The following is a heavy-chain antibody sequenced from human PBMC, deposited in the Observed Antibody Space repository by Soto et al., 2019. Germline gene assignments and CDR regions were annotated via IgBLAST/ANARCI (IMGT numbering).Heavy chain of an antibody. CDR3: ASGPRSSYSSGWYAVAPPHTDNDASDI. V-gene: IGHV1-46*03. D-gene: IGHD6-19*01. CDR1: GYTFTSYY. CDR2: INPSGGST. Sequence: ASVKVSCKASGYTFTSYYMHWVRQAPGQGLEWMGIINPSGGSTSYAQKFQGRVTMTRDTSTSTVYMELSSLRSEDTAVYYCASGPRSSYSSGWYAVAPPHTDNDASDIWGQGTMVTVSS. J-gene: IGHJ3*02.